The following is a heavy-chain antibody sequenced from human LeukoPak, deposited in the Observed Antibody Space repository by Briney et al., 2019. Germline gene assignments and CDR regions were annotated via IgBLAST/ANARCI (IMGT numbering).Heavy chain of an antibody. D-gene: IGHD5-12*01. CDR1: GFTFSSYS. V-gene: IGHV3-48*01. Sequence: GGSLRLSCAASGFTFSSYSMNWVRQAPGKGLEWVSYISSSSSTIYYADSVKGRFTISRDNAKNSLYLQMNSLRAEDTAVYYCARDRGVATHTLDYWGQGTLVTVSS. J-gene: IGHJ4*02. CDR3: ARDRGVATHTLDY. CDR2: ISSSSSTI.